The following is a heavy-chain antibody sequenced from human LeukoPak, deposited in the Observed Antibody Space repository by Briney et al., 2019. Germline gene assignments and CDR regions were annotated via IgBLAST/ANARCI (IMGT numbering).Heavy chain of an antibody. CDR1: GFTFSSYA. D-gene: IGHD3-22*01. Sequence: GGSLRLSCAASGFTFSSYAMHWVRQAPGKGLEWVAVISYDGSNKYYADSVKGRFTISRDNSKNTLHLQMNSLRAEDTAVYYCARDGYYYDSSGYYYIDYWGQGTLVTVSS. CDR3: ARDGYYYDSSGYYYIDY. J-gene: IGHJ4*02. CDR2: ISYDGSNK. V-gene: IGHV3-30-3*01.